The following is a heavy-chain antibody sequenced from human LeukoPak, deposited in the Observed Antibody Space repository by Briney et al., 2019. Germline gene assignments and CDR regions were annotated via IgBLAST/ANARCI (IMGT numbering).Heavy chain of an antibody. CDR1: GYTFTSYY. J-gene: IGHJ3*02. V-gene: IGHV1-2*02. CDR3: ARGRVLLWFGGAEDDAFDI. Sequence: ASVKVSCKASGYTFTSYYMHWVRQAPGQGLEWMGWINPNSGGTNYAQKFQGRVTMTRDTSISTAYMELSRLRSDDTAVYYCARGRVLLWFGGAEDDAFDIWGQGTMVTVSS. CDR2: INPNSGGT. D-gene: IGHD3-10*01.